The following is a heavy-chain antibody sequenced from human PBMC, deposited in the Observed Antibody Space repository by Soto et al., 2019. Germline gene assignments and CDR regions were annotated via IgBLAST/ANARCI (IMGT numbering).Heavy chain of an antibody. CDR1: GFMFSAYW. V-gene: IGHV3-7*01. CDR3: VRDFDV. CDR2: IKQDGSEK. Sequence: EVQLVESGGGLVQPGGSLRLSCTASGFMFSAYWMSWVRQAPGKGLEWVANIKQDGSEKYYVDSLKGRSTISRVNAANSLSLQMDSLRPEDTAVYYCVRDFDVWGRGTLVTVSS. J-gene: IGHJ2*01.